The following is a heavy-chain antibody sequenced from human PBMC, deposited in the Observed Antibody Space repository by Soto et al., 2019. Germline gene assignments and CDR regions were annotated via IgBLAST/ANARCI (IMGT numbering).Heavy chain of an antibody. CDR2: ISAYNGIA. CDR1: GYTFSSYG. Sequence: SVKVSCKASGYTFSSYGIIWVRQAPGQGLEWMGWISAYNGIANYAQKFQGRVTITADKSTSTAYMELSSLRSEDTAVYYCARDPNYYDSSGYYDAFDIWGQGTMVTVSS. V-gene: IGHV1-69*10. J-gene: IGHJ3*02. CDR3: ARDPNYYDSSGYYDAFDI. D-gene: IGHD3-22*01.